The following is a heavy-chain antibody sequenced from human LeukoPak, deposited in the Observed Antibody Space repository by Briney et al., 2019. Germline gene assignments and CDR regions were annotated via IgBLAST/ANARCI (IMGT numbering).Heavy chain of an antibody. CDR1: GGSISSYY. V-gene: IGHV4-59*01. CDR2: IYYSGST. D-gene: IGHD2-21*02. Sequence: PSETLSLTCTVSGGSISSYYWSWIRQPPGKGLEWIGYIYYSGSTNYNPSLKSRVTISVDTSKNQFSLKLSSVTAADTAVYYCARVAVTHAFDIWGQGTMVTVSS. J-gene: IGHJ3*02. CDR3: ARVAVTHAFDI.